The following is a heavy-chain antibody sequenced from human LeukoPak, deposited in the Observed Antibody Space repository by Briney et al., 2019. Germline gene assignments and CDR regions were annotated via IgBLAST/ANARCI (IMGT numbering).Heavy chain of an antibody. J-gene: IGHJ4*02. CDR2: IFYSGST. CDR3: ARRGITYSSSFFAY. V-gene: IGHV4-39*01. CDR1: GDSIGSSNNY. Sequence: SETLSLTCTVSGDSIGSSNNYWAWVRQPPGKGLEWLGSIFYSGSTYYNPSLKSRVTISVDTSKNQFPLNLYSVTAADTATYYCARRGITYSSSFFAYWGQGTLVTVSS. D-gene: IGHD6-13*01.